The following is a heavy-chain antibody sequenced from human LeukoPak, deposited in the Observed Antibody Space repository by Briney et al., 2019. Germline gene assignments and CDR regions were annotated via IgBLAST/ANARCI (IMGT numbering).Heavy chain of an antibody. V-gene: IGHV2-5*02. CDR1: GFSLSTREEG. CDR3: AHSRNIEAAGPLTFDY. Sequence: ESGPTLVKPTQTLTLTCTFSGFSLSTREEGVGWIRQPPGKALEWLALIYWDDDKRYSPSLKSSLTITKDTSKNQVVLRMTNMDPVDTATYYCAHSRNIEAAGPLTFDYWGQGTLVTVSS. CDR2: IYWDDDK. D-gene: IGHD6-13*01. J-gene: IGHJ4*02.